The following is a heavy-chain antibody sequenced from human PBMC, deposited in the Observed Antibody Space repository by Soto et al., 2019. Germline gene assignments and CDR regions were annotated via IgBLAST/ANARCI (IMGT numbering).Heavy chain of an antibody. CDR1: GGTFSSYT. J-gene: IGHJ6*02. D-gene: IGHD2-15*01. V-gene: IGHV1-69*02. CDR2: IIPILGIA. Sequence: QVQLVQSGAEVKKPGSSVKVSCKASGGTFSSYTISWVRQAPGQGLEWMGRIIPILGIANYAQKFQGRVTITADKSTSNAYMAVSSLRSEDTAVYYCARGLAGGGPYCRGGSCSSIGMDVWGQGTTVTVSS. CDR3: ARGLAGGGPYCRGGSCSSIGMDV.